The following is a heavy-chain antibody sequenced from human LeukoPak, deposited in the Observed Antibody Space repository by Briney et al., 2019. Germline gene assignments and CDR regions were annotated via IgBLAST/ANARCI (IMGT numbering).Heavy chain of an antibody. Sequence: GGSLRLSCAASGFTFSSYAMSWVRQAPGKGLEWVANIKHDGTEKYCVDSVKGRFTISRDNAKNSLYLQMNSLRAEDTAVYYCVRSAKTFDYWGQGTLVTVSS. CDR3: VRSAKTFDY. CDR1: GFTFSSYA. J-gene: IGHJ4*02. V-gene: IGHV3-7*01. CDR2: IKHDGTEK.